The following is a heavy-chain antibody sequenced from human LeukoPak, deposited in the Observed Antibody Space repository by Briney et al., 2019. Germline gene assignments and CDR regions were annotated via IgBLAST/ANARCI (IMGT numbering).Heavy chain of an antibody. CDR3: VKSPGSGWPV. CDR1: GFTFSSFA. J-gene: IGHJ4*02. CDR2: IYSDGSRT. V-gene: IGHV3-64D*06. Sequence: GGSLRLSCAASGFTFSSFAMHWVRQAPGKGLEYLSAIYSDGSRTYYADSVKGRFTISRDNSKNTLYFEMSSLGVEDTAVYYCVKSPGSGWPVWGQGTLLTVSS. D-gene: IGHD6-19*01.